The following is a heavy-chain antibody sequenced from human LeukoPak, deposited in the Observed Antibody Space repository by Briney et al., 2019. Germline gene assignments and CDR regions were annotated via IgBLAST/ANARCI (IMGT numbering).Heavy chain of an antibody. V-gene: IGHV1-69*13. CDR1: VGTLSSYA. J-gene: IGHJ5*02. D-gene: IGHD5-12*01. CDR2: IIPIFGTA. CDR3: ARGEGYSGYDCYWFDP. Sequence: ASVKVSCKASVGTLSSYAISWVRLAPGQGLEWMGGIIPIFGTANYAQKCQGRVTITADESTSTAYKELSSLRSEDTAVYYCARGEGYSGYDCYWFDPWGQGTLVTVSS.